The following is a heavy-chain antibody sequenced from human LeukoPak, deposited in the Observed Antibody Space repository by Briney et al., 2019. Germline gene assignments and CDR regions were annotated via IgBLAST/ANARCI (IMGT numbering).Heavy chain of an antibody. V-gene: IGHV4-34*01. CDR1: GESLTAYY. J-gene: IGHJ3*02. CDR3: AKSNGYGLIDI. Sequence: SETLSLTCAVYGESLTAYYWSWIRQPPGKGLEWIGEINHSGSTNYNPSVKSRITISVDTSKNQFSLKLNSVTAADTAVYYCAKSNGYGLIDIWGQGTMVTVSS. CDR2: INHSGST. D-gene: IGHD3-10*01.